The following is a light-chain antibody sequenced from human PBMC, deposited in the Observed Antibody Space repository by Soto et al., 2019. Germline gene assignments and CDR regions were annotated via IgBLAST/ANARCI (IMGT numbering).Light chain of an antibody. CDR3: SSYTSSSTLLYV. V-gene: IGLV2-14*03. CDR2: DVS. Sequence: QSALTQPASVSGSPGQSITISCTGTSSDVGCYNYVSWYHHHPGKAPKLMIYDVSNRPSGVSNCFSGAKSGNTASLTISGRQAEDDADYYCSSYTSSSTLLYVFGTGTKFTGL. CDR1: SSDVGCYNY. J-gene: IGLJ1*01.